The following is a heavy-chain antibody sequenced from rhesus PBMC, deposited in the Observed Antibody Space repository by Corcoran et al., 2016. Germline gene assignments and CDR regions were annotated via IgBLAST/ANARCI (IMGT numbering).Heavy chain of an antibody. D-gene: IGHD4-29*01. Sequence: EVQLVESGGALVQPGGSLRLPCVDSGFTFFKLYMYWVRQAPGQGLEWIAAVNTGGQTTYYSNSVKGRFIISRDNSQNTLSLQLTSLRVEDSALYYCVRATTDGFDYWGQGVLVTVSS. CDR2: VNTGGQTT. CDR3: VRATTDGFDY. J-gene: IGHJ4*01. CDR1: GFTFFKLY. V-gene: IGHV3S25*01.